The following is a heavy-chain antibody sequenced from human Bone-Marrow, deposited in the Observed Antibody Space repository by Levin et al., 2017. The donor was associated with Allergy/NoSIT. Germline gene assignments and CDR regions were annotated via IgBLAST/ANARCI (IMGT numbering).Heavy chain of an antibody. CDR3: ASHHCTSAACTDLRFES. Sequence: SETLSLTCSVSGGSVSSDGYFWTWIRQSPGKGLEWIVYVYYSGSTNYNPSLKSRVTMSVDTSKNEFSLRLHSVTAADPAIYYYASHHCTSAACTDLRFESWGQGTLVTVSS. CDR2: VYYSGST. CDR1: GGSVSSDGYF. J-gene: IGHJ4*02. D-gene: IGHD2-8*02. V-gene: IGHV4-61*08.